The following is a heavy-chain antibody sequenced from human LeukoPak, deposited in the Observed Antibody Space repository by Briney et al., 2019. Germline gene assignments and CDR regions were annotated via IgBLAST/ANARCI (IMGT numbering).Heavy chain of an antibody. CDR3: ARDLVDGVGAPGAY. CDR1: GYTFTNYG. Sequence: ASVKVSCKASGYTFTNYGITWMRQAPGQGLEWMGWINTYNGNTNYAQKLQGRVTITTDTSTSTAYMELRSLRTDDTAVFYCARDLVDGVGAPGAYWGQGALVTVSS. V-gene: IGHV1-18*01. D-gene: IGHD1-26*01. J-gene: IGHJ4*02. CDR2: INTYNGNT.